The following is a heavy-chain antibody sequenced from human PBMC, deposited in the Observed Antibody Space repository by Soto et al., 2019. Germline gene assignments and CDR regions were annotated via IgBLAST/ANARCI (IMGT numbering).Heavy chain of an antibody. CDR2: ISAYNGNT. V-gene: IGHV1-18*01. D-gene: IGHD2-15*01. CDR1: GYTFTSYG. CDR3: ARDYCSGGSCYLAWFDP. J-gene: IGHJ5*02. Sequence: ASVKVSCKAAGYTFTSYGISWVRQAPGQGLEWMGWISAYNGNTNYAQKLQGRVTMTTDTSTSTAYMELRSLRSDDTAVYYCARDYCSGGSCYLAWFDPWGQGTLLTVSS.